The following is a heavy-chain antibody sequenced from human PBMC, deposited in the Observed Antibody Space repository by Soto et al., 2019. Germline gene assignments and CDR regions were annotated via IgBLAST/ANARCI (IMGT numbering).Heavy chain of an antibody. CDR3: ARDPTPTTASRPPYYYGLDV. CDR1: GFTVSLNY. Sequence: GGSLRLSCAASGFTVSLNYMSWVRQAPGKGLEWVSVIYSGGSTYYADSVKGRFTISRDNSKNTLYLQMNNLRAEDTAVYYCARDPTPTTASRPPYYYGLDVWSQGTTVTVSS. V-gene: IGHV3-53*01. J-gene: IGHJ6*02. D-gene: IGHD6-6*01. CDR2: IYSGGST.